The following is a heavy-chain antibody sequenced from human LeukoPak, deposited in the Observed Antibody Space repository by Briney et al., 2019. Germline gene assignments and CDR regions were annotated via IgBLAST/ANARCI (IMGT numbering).Heavy chain of an antibody. V-gene: IGHV1-18*01. CDR3: ARDSITMIVVVITNALDY. J-gene: IGHJ4*02. D-gene: IGHD3-22*01. CDR1: GYTFTSYG. CDR2: ISAYNGNT. Sequence: GASVKVSCKASGYTFTSYGISWVRQAPGQGLEWMGWISAYNGNTNYAQKLQGRVTMTTDTSTSTAYMELRSLRSDDAAVYYCARDSITMIVVVITNALDYWGQGTLVTVSS.